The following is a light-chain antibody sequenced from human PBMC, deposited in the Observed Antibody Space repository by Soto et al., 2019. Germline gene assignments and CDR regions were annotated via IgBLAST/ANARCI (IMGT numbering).Light chain of an antibody. CDR2: DAF. J-gene: IGKJ5*01. CDR1: HSVSRN. Sequence: TSHSVSRNLAWYPQKPSQAPRLPIYDAFKRATATPARFSGSGHGTDFTLTISSLEPADSTVYYCQQRVKWPITFVQGTRLEIK. CDR3: QQRVKWPIT. V-gene: IGKV3D-11*02.